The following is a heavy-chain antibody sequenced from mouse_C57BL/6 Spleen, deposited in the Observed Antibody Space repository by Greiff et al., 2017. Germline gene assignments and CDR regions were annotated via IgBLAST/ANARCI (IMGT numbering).Heavy chain of an antibody. CDR3: ARSGSSYDYYAMDY. J-gene: IGHJ4*01. CDR2: IDPSDSYT. D-gene: IGHD1-1*01. Sequence: QVQLQQPGAELVMPGASVKLSCKASGYTFTSYWMHWVKQRPGQGLEWIGEIDPSDSYTNYNQKFKGKSPLAVDKSSSTAYMQLSSLTSEDSAVYYCARSGSSYDYYAMDYWGQGTSVTVSS. V-gene: IGHV1-69*01. CDR1: GYTFTSYW.